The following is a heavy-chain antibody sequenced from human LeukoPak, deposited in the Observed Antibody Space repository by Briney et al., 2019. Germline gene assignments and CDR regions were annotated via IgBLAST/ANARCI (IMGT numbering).Heavy chain of an antibody. J-gene: IGHJ4*02. CDR2: IYSGGST. CDR1: GFPVISNY. D-gene: IGHD1-26*01. V-gene: IGHV3-53*01. Sequence: GGSLGLSCAASGFPVISNYMSGARQAPGKGLEWVSVIYSGGSTYYADSVKGRFTISRDNSKNTLYLQMNSLRAEDTAVYYYAREAIVGATTEYYFDYWGQGPLVTVSS. CDR3: AREAIVGATTEYYFDY.